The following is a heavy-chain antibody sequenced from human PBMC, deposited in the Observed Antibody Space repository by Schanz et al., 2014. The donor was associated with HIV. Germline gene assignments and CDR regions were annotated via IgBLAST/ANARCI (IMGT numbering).Heavy chain of an antibody. CDR2: IKSKTDGGTT. CDR1: GFTFSNAW. CDR3: AKDGCSSGWCLDY. D-gene: IGHD6-13*01. V-gene: IGHV3-15*05. J-gene: IGHJ4*02. Sequence: EVQLVESGGGLVKPGGSLRLSCAASGFTFSNAWMNWVRQAPGKGLEWVGRIKSKTDGGTTDYAAPVKGRFTISRDESEKTVFLEMHSLRSDDTAVYYCAKDGCSSGWCLDYWGQGTLVTVSS.